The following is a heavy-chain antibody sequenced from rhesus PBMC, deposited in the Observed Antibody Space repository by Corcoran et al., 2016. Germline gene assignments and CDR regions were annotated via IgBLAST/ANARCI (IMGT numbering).Heavy chain of an antibody. J-gene: IGHJ4*01. V-gene: IGHV4-80*01. CDR1: GGSFSSYW. CDR3: ARLGYDSGYYNFDY. Sequence: QVQLQESGPGLVKPSETLSLTCAVSGGSFSSYWWSWIRQPPGKGLEWIGEINGNSGSTNYHPSLQGRVTMSKDASKNPFSLKLSSVTAADTAVYYCARLGYDSGYYNFDYWGQGVLVTVSS. D-gene: IGHD3-28*01. CDR2: INGNSGST.